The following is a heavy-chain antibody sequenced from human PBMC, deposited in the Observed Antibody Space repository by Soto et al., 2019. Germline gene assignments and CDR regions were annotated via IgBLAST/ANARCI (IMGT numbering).Heavy chain of an antibody. CDR1: GFTFRSYA. CDR2: ISYDGSNK. J-gene: IGHJ6*02. D-gene: IGHD6-6*01. V-gene: IGHV3-30-3*01. CDR3: AREAGQLVTTNYYYYGMDV. Sequence: ESGGGVVQPGRSLRLSCAASGFTFRSYAMHWVRQAPGKGLEWVAVISYDGSNKYYADSVKGRFTISRDNSKNTLYLQMNSLRAEETAVYYCAREAGQLVTTNYYYYGMDVWGQGTTVTVSS.